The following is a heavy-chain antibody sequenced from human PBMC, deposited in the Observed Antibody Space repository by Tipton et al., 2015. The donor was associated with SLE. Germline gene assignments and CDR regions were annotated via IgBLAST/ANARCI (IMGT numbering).Heavy chain of an antibody. Sequence: GSLRLSCAASGFTFSNYNMNWVRQAPGKGLEWVSYISSSSATIYYADSVKGRFTISRDNAKNSLYLQMNSLRAEDTAFYYCAKDFRRGDCIAGVCSTAGPFDYWGQGSPVTVSS. V-gene: IGHV3-48*01. CDR2: ISSSSATI. J-gene: IGHJ4*02. CDR3: AKDFRRGDCIAGVCSTAGPFDY. D-gene: IGHD2-8*02. CDR1: GFTFSNYN.